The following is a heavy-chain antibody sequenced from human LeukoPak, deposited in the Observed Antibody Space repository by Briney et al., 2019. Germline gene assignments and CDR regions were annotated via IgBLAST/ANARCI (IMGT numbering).Heavy chain of an antibody. D-gene: IGHD6-19*01. CDR2: IYTSGST. Sequence: SETLSLTCTVSGGSISSYYWSWIRQPAGKGLEWIGYIYTSGSTNYNPSLKSRVTISVDTSKNQSSLKLSSVTAADTAVYYCARQGSGWYTGFNYWGRGTLVTVSS. CDR1: GGSISSYY. V-gene: IGHV4-4*09. CDR3: ARQGSGWYTGFNY. J-gene: IGHJ4*02.